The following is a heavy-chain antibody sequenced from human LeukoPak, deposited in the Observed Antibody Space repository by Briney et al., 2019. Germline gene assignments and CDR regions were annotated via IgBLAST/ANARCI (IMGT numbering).Heavy chain of an antibody. CDR2: ISSSGSTI. CDR3: ARGHYYDRGRFDI. J-gene: IGHJ3*02. V-gene: IGHV3-48*03. Sequence: PGGSLRLSCAASGFTFSSYEMNWVRQAPGKGLEWVSYISSSGSTIYYADSVKGRFTISRDNAKNSLYLQMNSLRAEDTAVYYCARGHYYDRGRFDIWGQGTMVTVSS. D-gene: IGHD3-22*01. CDR1: GFTFSSYE.